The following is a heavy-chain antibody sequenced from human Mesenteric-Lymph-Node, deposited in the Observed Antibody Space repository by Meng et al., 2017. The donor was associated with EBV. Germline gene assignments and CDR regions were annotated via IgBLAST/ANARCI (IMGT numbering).Heavy chain of an antibody. V-gene: IGHV4-4*02. CDR2: IYHSGST. Sequence: VPLPGCAPGLEKPSGPWAGTCAVFGGHITGSNWWSWVRQPPGKGLEWIGEIYHSGSTNYNPSLKSRVTISVDKSKNQFSLKLSSVTAADTAVYYCARDLSGSRNRPFDYWGQGTLVTVSS. CDR1: GGHITGSNW. CDR3: ARDLSGSRNRPFDY. D-gene: IGHD3-10*01. J-gene: IGHJ4*02.